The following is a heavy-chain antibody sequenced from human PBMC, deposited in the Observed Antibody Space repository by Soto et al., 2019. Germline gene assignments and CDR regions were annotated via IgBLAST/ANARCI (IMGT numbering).Heavy chain of an antibody. CDR1: GVTFSSYA. D-gene: IGHD3-10*01. Sequence: EVQLVESGGGLVKPGGSLRLSCAASGVTFSSYAISWVRQAPGKGLEWVSSISATSGYIYYADSLKDRFTISRDNAKSSLYLQMNSLGAEDTAVYYCARDSYGSGTYRGDYWGQGTLVTVSS. CDR3: ARDSYGSGTYRGDY. CDR2: ISATSGYI. J-gene: IGHJ4*02. V-gene: IGHV3-21*02.